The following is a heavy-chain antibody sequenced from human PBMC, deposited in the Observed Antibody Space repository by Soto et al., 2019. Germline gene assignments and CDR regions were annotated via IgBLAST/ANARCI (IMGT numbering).Heavy chain of an antibody. CDR3: ARQGCSGGSCVYYYYYYGMDV. Sequence: PGESLKISCQGSGYSFTSYWISWVRQMPGKGLEWMGRIDPSDSYTNYSPSFQGHVTISADKSISTAYLQWSSLKASDNAMYYCARQGCSGGSCVYYYYYYGMDVWGQGTTVTVSS. J-gene: IGHJ6*02. CDR2: IDPSDSYT. V-gene: IGHV5-10-1*01. CDR1: GYSFTSYW. D-gene: IGHD2-15*01.